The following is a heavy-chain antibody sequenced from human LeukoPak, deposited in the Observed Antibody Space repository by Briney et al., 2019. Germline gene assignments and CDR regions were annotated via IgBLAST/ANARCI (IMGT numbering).Heavy chain of an antibody. D-gene: IGHD1-26*01. CDR1: GFTFSKAW. CDR3: TTDLALVGATTYFYY. CDR2: IKSKTDGGTT. J-gene: IGHJ4*02. V-gene: IGHV3-15*01. Sequence: GGSLRLSCAASGFTFSKAWMSWVRQAPGKGLGWVGRIKSKTDGGTTDYAAPVKGRFTISRDDSKNTLYLQMNSLKTEDTAVYYCTTDLALVGATTYFYYWGQGTLVTVSS.